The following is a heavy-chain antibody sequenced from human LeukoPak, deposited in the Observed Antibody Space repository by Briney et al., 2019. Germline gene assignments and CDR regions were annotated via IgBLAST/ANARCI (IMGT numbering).Heavy chain of an antibody. Sequence: GASVTVSCKASGYTFTSYAMHWVRQAPGQRLEWMGWINAGNGNTKYSQKFQGRVTITRDTSASTAYMELSSLRSEDTAVYYCFLLEVAGTWVDYWGQGTLVTVSS. V-gene: IGHV1-3*01. CDR3: FLLEVAGTWVDY. CDR1: GYTFTSYA. D-gene: IGHD5-24*01. CDR2: INAGNGNT. J-gene: IGHJ4*02.